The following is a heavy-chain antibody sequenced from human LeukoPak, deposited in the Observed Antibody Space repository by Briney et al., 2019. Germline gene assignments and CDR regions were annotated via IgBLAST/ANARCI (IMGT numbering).Heavy chain of an antibody. D-gene: IGHD2-21*02. J-gene: IGHJ5*02. CDR2: INHGGST. V-gene: IGHV4-34*01. CDR1: GGSFSGYY. Sequence: PSETLSLTCAVYGGSFSGYYWSWIRQPPGKGLEWIGEINHGGSTNYNPSLKSRVTISVDTSKNQFSLKLSSVTAADTAVYYCARGQCGGDCYSTNWFDPWGQGTLVTVSS. CDR3: ARGQCGGDCYSTNWFDP.